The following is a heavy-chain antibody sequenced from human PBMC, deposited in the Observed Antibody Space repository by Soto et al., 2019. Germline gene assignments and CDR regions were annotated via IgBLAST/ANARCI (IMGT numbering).Heavy chain of an antibody. CDR1: GVTFSRQD. CDR2: IIPIFGTP. CDR3: ATNEGRDGYSFDY. Sequence: QVQLVQSGAEVKKPGSSVKVSCKASGVTFSRQDMRWVRQAPGQGLEWMGGIIPIFGTPQYAEKFQDRVTITADESTSTAYMELSSLTSEDTAVDYCATNEGRDGYSFDYLGQGTLVTVSS. J-gene: IGHJ4*02. D-gene: IGHD5-12*01. V-gene: IGHV1-69*01.